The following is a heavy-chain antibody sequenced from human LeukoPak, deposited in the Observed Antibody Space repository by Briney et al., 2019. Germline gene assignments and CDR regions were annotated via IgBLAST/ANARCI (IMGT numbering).Heavy chain of an antibody. D-gene: IGHD2-8*02. J-gene: IGHJ4*02. CDR3: AKACTGGTTCFYVDC. Sequence: GGPLTLPCVASGFPFSTQGVLGPRGARGRGGVGVALISNEVSNEYYGASVKGRFTISRDNSKNTVYLQMDGLRSDDTAVYFCAKACTGGTTCFYVDCWGRGSLVCLSS. CDR2: ISNEVSNE. V-gene: IGHV3-30*18. CDR1: GFPFSTQG.